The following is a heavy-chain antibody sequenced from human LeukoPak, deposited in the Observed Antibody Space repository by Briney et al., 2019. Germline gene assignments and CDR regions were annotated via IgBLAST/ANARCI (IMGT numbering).Heavy chain of an antibody. V-gene: IGHV5-51*01. CDR1: GYSFTSYW. J-gene: IGHJ6*03. Sequence: GESLKISCKGSGYSFTSYWIGWVRQMPGKGLEWMGIIYPGDSDTRYSPSFQGQVTISADKSISTAYLQWSSLKASDTVMYYCARRGGYSYGYAYYMDVWGKGTTVTVSS. CDR2: IYPGDSDT. D-gene: IGHD5-18*01. CDR3: ARRGGYSYGYAYYMDV.